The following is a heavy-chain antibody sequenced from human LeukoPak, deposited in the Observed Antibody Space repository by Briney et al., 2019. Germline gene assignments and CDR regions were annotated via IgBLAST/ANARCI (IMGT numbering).Heavy chain of an antibody. D-gene: IGHD6-13*01. CDR1: GYTFTSYA. Sequence: ASVKVSCKASGYTFTSYAMHWVRQAPGQRLEWMGWINAGNGNTKCSQKFQGRVTITRDTSASTAYMELSSLRSEDTAVYYCAREKLGSSSWYPWFDPWGQGTLVTVSS. J-gene: IGHJ5*02. V-gene: IGHV1-3*01. CDR3: AREKLGSSSWYPWFDP. CDR2: INAGNGNT.